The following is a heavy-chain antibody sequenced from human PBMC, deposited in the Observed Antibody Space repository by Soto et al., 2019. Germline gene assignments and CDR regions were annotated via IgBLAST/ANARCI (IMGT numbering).Heavy chain of an antibody. V-gene: IGHV3-72*01. J-gene: IGHJ2*01. D-gene: IGHD1-26*01. CDR1: GFTFSDHY. CDR3: ARAVVVGATTGDWYFDL. CDR2: TRNKANSYTT. Sequence: EVQLVESGGGLVQPGGSLRLSCAASGFTFSDHYMDWVRQAPGKGLEWVGRTRNKANSYTTEYAASVKGRFTISRDDSKNSLYLQMNSLKTEDTAVYYCARAVVVGATTGDWYFDLWGRGTQVTVSS.